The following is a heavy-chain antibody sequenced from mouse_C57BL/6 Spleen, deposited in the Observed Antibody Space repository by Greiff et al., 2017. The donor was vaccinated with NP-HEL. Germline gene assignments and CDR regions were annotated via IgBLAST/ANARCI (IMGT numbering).Heavy chain of an antibody. D-gene: IGHD2-4*01. Sequence: QVQLQQSGAELVKPGASVKISCKASGYAFSSYWMNWVKQRPGKGLEWIGQIYPGDGDTNYNGKFKGKATLTADKSSSTAYMQLSSLTSEDSAVYFGANAYDYDGRAYYYAMDYWGKGTSVTVSS. CDR2: IYPGDGDT. J-gene: IGHJ4*01. CDR3: ANAYDYDGRAYYYAMDY. V-gene: IGHV1-80*01. CDR1: GYAFSSYW.